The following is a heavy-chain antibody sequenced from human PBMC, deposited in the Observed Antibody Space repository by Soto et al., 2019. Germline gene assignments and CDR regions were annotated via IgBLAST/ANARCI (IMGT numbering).Heavy chain of an antibody. D-gene: IGHD3-22*01. V-gene: IGHV4-39*01. CDR2: IYYSGST. CDR1: GGSISSSSYY. Sequence: PSETLSLTCTVSGGSISSSSYYWGWIRQPPGKGLEWIGSIYYSGSTYYNPSLKSRVTISVDTSKNQFSLKLSSVTAADTAVYYCARHLHKYSSGYLKPLYYFDYWGQGTLVTVSA. CDR3: ARHLHKYSSGYLKPLYYFDY. J-gene: IGHJ4*02.